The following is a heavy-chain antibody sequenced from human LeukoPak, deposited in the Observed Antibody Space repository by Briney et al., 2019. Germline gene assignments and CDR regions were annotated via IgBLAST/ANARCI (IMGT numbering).Heavy chain of an antibody. CDR2: IYSDDDK. J-gene: IGHJ4*02. CDR1: GYSISSSNW. CDR3: AHRLFPYFDS. Sequence: TLSLTCAVSGYSISSSNWWGWIRQPPGKALEWLALIYSDDDKRYNPSLKSRLTITKDTSKNQVVLTMTNMDPVDTATYYCAHRLFPYFDSWGQGTLVTVSS. V-gene: IGHV2-5*02.